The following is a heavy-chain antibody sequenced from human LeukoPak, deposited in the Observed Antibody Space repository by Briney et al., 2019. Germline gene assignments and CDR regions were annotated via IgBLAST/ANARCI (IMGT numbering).Heavy chain of an antibody. Sequence: PSETLSLTCTVSGGSISSYYWSWIRQPRGKGLEWIGYIYYSGSNNYNPSLKSRVTISVDTSKNQSSLKLSSVTAADTAVYYCARLKRGYSYGFPDYWGQGTLVTVSS. CDR2: IYYSGSN. J-gene: IGHJ4*02. V-gene: IGHV4-59*08. CDR3: ARLKRGYSYGFPDY. D-gene: IGHD5-18*01. CDR1: GGSISSYY.